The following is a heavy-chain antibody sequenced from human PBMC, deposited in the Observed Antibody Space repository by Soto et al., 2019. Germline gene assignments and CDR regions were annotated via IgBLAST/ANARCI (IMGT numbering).Heavy chain of an antibody. CDR2: IYYSGST. V-gene: IGHV4-39*01. Sequence: SETLSLTCTVSGGSISSTGYYWGWIRQPPGKGLEWIGSIYYSGSTYYNPSLRSRITTSVDTSKHQFSLKLSSVTAADTAVYYCARHMTTRTMYAAFDIWGQATMVTVSS. J-gene: IGHJ3*02. CDR1: GGSISSTGYY. CDR3: ARHMTTRTMYAAFDI. D-gene: IGHD4-17*01.